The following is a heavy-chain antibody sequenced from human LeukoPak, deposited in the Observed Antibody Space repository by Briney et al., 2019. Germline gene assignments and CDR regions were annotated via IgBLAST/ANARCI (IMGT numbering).Heavy chain of an antibody. J-gene: IGHJ4*02. Sequence: SETLSLTCTVSGGSISSYYWGWIRQPPGKGLEWIGSIYYSGSTYYNPSLKSRVTISVDTSKDQFSLKLSSVTAADTAVYYCARAHGGLGDFDYWGQGTLVTVSS. D-gene: IGHD3-10*01. CDR1: GGSISSYY. CDR2: IYYSGST. CDR3: ARAHGGLGDFDY. V-gene: IGHV4-39*07.